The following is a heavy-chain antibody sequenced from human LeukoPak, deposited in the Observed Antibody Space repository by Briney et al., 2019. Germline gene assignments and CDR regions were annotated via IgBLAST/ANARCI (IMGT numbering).Heavy chain of an antibody. CDR3: ARAQDCSSGCYRFFDY. J-gene: IGHJ4*02. CDR2: IYASGST. V-gene: IGHV4-4*07. Sequence: SETLSLTCTVSGGSVSSYSWSWIRQPAGKGLEWIGRIYASGSTNYNPSLMSRVTMSLDTSKNQFSLNLSSVTAADTAVYYCARAQDCSSGCYRFFDYWGQGTLVTVSS. CDR1: GGSVSSYS. D-gene: IGHD6-19*01.